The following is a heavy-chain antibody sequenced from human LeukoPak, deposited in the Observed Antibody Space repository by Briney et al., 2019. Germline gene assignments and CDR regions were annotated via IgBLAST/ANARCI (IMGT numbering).Heavy chain of an antibody. Sequence: PSETLSLTCAVYGGSFSGYTWSWIRQPPGKGLEWIGEINHSGSTNYNPSLKSRVTISVDMSKNHFSLKLSSVTAADTAVYYCARVFFGARLYYYYYYMDVWGKGTTVTVSS. V-gene: IGHV4-34*01. J-gene: IGHJ6*03. D-gene: IGHD3-3*01. CDR1: GGSFSGYT. CDR2: INHSGST. CDR3: ARVFFGARLYYYYYYMDV.